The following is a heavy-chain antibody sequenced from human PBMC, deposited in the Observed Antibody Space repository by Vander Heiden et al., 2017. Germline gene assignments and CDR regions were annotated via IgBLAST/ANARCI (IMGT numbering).Heavy chain of an antibody. J-gene: IGHJ4*02. D-gene: IGHD6-13*01. Sequence: EVQLVESGGGWVVPGDSLRLTCPASGFSISSYNMHWVRQVKGKVLEWVSALHSTGDTYYADSVKGRFTISRENAKNSLDLQMNSLRVGDTAMYYCARKMGISPSGAFDYWGQGALVTVSS. CDR2: LHSTGDT. CDR1: GFSISSYN. V-gene: IGHV3-13*01. CDR3: ARKMGISPSGAFDY.